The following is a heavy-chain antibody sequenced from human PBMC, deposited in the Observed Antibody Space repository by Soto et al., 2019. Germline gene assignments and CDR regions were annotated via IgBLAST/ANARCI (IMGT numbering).Heavy chain of an antibody. CDR2: IYYSGIT. J-gene: IGHJ4*02. CDR1: GAPITNSIYN. CDR3: ARHGSN. Sequence: QLQLQESGPELVKPSETLSLTSTAPGAPITNSIYNWAGIRRPPGKGLEWIGTIYYSGITYYNPSLKSRVTISVDTSKNQFSLKLTSVTAADTAVYYCARHGSNWGQGTLVTVSS. V-gene: IGHV4-39*01.